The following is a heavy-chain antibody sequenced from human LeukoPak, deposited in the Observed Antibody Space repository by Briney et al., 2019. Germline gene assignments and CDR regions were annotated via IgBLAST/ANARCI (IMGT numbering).Heavy chain of an antibody. J-gene: IGHJ4*02. V-gene: IGHV3-23*01. CDR3: AARNSNGWYWDY. CDR1: GFTFNSYA. CDR2: ISGGGVGT. D-gene: IGHD6-19*01. Sequence: GGSLGLSCAASGFTFNSYAMSWVRQAPGKGLEWVSGISGGGVGTYYADAVKGRFTISRDNSKNTLFLQMNSLRAEDTAVYYCAARNSNGWYWDYWGQGTLVTVSS.